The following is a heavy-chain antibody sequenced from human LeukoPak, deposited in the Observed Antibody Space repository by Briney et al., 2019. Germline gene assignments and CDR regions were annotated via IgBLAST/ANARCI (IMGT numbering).Heavy chain of an antibody. V-gene: IGHV4-30-4*01. CDR2: IYYSGST. Sequence: SETLSLTCTVSGGSISSGDYYWSWIRQPPGKGLEWIGYIYYSGSTYYNPSLKSRVTISVDTSKNRFSLKLSSVTAADTAVYYCARTCGGDCSNFDYWGQGTLVTVSS. J-gene: IGHJ4*02. CDR3: ARTCGGDCSNFDY. CDR1: GGSISSGDYY. D-gene: IGHD2-21*02.